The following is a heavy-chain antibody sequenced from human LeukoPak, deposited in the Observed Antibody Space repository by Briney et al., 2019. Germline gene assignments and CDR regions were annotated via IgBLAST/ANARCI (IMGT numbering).Heavy chain of an antibody. J-gene: IGHJ4*02. CDR2: INHSGIT. CDR1: GGSISGYY. D-gene: IGHD3-9*01. V-gene: IGHV4-38-2*02. Sequence: SETLSLTCTVSGGSISGYYWGWIRQSPGKGLEWIASINHSGITYYNPSLKSRVTISVDTSKNQFSLKLTSVAAADTAVYYCGRDRPTGYYDYWGQGILVTVSS. CDR3: GRDRPTGYYDY.